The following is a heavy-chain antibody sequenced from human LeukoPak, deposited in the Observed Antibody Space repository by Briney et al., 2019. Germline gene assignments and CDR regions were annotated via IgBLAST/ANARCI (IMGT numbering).Heavy chain of an antibody. CDR3: AREGVYYYDSSGYYYYYYYGMDV. Sequence: PGRSLRLSCAASGFTFSSYSMNWVRQAPGKGLEWVSYISSSSTIYYADSVKGRFTISRDNAKNSLYLQMNSLRAEDTAVYYCAREGVYYYDSSGYYYYYYYGMDVWGQGTTVTVSS. J-gene: IGHJ6*02. CDR2: ISSSSTI. CDR1: GFTFSSYS. D-gene: IGHD3-22*01. V-gene: IGHV3-48*04.